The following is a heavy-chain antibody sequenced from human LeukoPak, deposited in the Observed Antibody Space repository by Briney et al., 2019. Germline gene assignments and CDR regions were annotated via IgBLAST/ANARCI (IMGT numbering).Heavy chain of an antibody. CDR2: ISGSGGST. CDR1: GFTFSSYA. CDR3: ARDPYSGSYGDYYYYYMDV. D-gene: IGHD1-26*01. V-gene: IGHV3-23*01. J-gene: IGHJ6*03. Sequence: GGTLRLSYAASGFTFSSYAMSWVRQAPGKGLEGVSAISGSGGSTYYADSVKGRFTISRDNAKSSLYLQMNSLRAEDTAVYYCARDPYSGSYGDYYYYYMDVWGKGTTVTISS.